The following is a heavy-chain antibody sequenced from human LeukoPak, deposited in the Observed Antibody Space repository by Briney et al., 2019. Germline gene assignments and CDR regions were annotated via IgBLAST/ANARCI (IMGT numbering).Heavy chain of an antibody. Sequence: GESLKISCKGSGYSFTNYWIAWVRQMPGKGLEWMGVVYPADSDTRYSPSFQGQVSISADKSMNTAYLQWSVLKASDTAMYYCARHSQNAFDIWGQGTMVTVSS. CDR3: ARHSQNAFDI. J-gene: IGHJ3*02. V-gene: IGHV5-51*01. CDR1: GYSFTNYW. CDR2: VYPADSDT.